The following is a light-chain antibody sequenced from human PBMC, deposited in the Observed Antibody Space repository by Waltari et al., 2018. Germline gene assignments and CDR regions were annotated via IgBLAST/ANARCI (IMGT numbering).Light chain of an antibody. J-gene: IGLJ1*01. CDR1: SSNIGEGYD. Sequence: QSVLTQPPSVSVAPGQRITISCAGSSSNIGEGYDVPWYQHLPGTAPKLLIYGNTNRPSGVPDRISGSKSGTSASLAITGLQADDEADYYCQSYDSSLRGFVFGTGTEVTIL. CDR3: QSYDSSLRGFV. CDR2: GNT. V-gene: IGLV1-40*01.